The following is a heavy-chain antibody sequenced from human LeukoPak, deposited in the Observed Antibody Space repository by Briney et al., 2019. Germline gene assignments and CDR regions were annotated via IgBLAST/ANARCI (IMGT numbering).Heavy chain of an antibody. J-gene: IGHJ4*02. Sequence: PGGSLRLSCAASGFTFTSYAMSWVRRAPGKGLEWVSGISGSGDNTYYADSVKGRFTISRDNSKNTLYLQMHSLRGDDTAVYYCAKDRGYWGQGTLVTVSS. CDR2: ISGSGDNT. CDR3: AKDRGY. CDR1: GFTFTSYA. D-gene: IGHD2-15*01. V-gene: IGHV3-23*01.